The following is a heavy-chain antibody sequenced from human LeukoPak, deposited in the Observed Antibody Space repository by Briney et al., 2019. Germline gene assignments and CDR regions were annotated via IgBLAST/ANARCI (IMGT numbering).Heavy chain of an antibody. CDR1: GFTFSSYW. J-gene: IGHJ4*02. CDR2: IKQDGSEK. V-gene: IGHV3-7*01. Sequence: PGGSLRLSCAASGFTFSSYWMSWVRQAPGKGLEWVANIKQDGSEKYYVDSVKGRFTISRDNAKNSLYLQMNSLRAEDTAVYYCARDRIPRDRRITIFGVVIPDYWGQGTLVTVSS. CDR3: ARDRIPRDRRITIFGVVIPDY. D-gene: IGHD3-3*01.